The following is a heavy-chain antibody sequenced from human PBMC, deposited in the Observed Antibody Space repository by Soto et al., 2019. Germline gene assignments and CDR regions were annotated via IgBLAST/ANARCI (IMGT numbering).Heavy chain of an antibody. V-gene: IGHV3-23*01. CDR2: ISGSGGST. CDR3: AKSIAAFRPDYYCYGMDG. Sequence: GGSLRLSCAASGFTFSSYAMSWVRQAPGKGLEWVSAISGSGGSTYYADSVKGRFTISRDNSKNTLYLQMNSLRAEDTAVYYCAKSIAAFRPDYYCYGMDGWGQGTTVTV. D-gene: IGHD6-6*01. CDR1: GFTFSSYA. J-gene: IGHJ6*02.